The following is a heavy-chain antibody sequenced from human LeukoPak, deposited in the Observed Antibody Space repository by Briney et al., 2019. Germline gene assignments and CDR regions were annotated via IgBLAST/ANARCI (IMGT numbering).Heavy chain of an antibody. D-gene: IGHD4-23*01. CDR3: ARDRWYNWFDP. CDR1: GFTFSSYS. V-gene: IGHV3-21*01. J-gene: IGHJ5*02. CDR2: ISSSSSYT. Sequence: PGGSLRLSCAASGFTFSSYSMNWVRQAPGKGLEWVSSISSSSSYTYYADSVKGRFTISRDNAKNSLYLQMNSLRAEDTAVYYCARDRWYNWFDPWGQGTLVTVSS.